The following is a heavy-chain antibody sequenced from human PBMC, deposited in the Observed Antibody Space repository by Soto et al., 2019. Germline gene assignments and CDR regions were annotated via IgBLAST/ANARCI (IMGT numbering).Heavy chain of an antibody. CDR2: INPKSGGT. D-gene: IGHD2-15*01. CDR1: GYTFTGYY. Sequence: GASVKVSCKASGYTFTGYYIHWVRQAPGQGLEWMGSINPKSGGTNYAQKFQGWVTMTRDTSITTVYMELRRLRSDDTAVYYCAREYGSGDNCYYYYAMDAWGQGTTVTVAS. V-gene: IGHV1-2*04. CDR3: AREYGSGDNCYYYYAMDA. J-gene: IGHJ6*02.